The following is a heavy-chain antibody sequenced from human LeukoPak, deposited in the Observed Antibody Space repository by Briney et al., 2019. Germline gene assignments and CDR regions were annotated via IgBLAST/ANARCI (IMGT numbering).Heavy chain of an antibody. CDR1: GYTFTSYD. Sequence: GASVKVSCKASGYTFTSYDINWVRQATGQGLEWMGWMNPNSGNTGYAQKFQGRVTMTRNTSISTAYMELSSLRSEDTAVYYCARTGTASRNYYYYYMDVWGKGTTVTVSS. J-gene: IGHJ6*03. D-gene: IGHD1-1*01. CDR3: ARTGTASRNYYYYYMDV. V-gene: IGHV1-8*01. CDR2: MNPNSGNT.